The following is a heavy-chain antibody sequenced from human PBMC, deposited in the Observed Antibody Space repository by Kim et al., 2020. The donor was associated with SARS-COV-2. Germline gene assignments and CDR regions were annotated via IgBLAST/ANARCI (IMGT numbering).Heavy chain of an antibody. CDR3: VRDHRVWFQYTANWYFDL. CDR2: IYYSGST. J-gene: IGHJ2*01. Sequence: SQTLSLTCTVSGGSISSYYWSWIRQPPGKGLECIGDIYYSGSTNYNPSLKSRVTISVDTSKNQCSLKLSSVTAADTAVYYCVRDHRVWFQYTANWYFDLW. D-gene: IGHD2-21*01. V-gene: IGHV4-59*01. CDR1: GGSISSYY.